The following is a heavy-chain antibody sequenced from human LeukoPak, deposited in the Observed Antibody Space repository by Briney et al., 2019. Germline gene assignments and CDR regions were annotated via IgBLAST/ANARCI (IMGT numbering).Heavy chain of an antibody. V-gene: IGHV3-15*01. CDR2: IKRKTDGGTT. D-gene: IGHD3-22*01. CDR3: TTAEGCAYYGSSGYSDY. CDR1: GLTLNNPR. J-gene: IGHJ4*02. Sequence: GGPLTLSCAASGLTLNNPRKLWARDAPGGGRVGVGRIKRKTDGGTTDHAAPVKGSFTISRDESKNTLNLQMNDLKTEDTAVCYCTTAEGCAYYGSSGYSDYWGQGTLVTVSS.